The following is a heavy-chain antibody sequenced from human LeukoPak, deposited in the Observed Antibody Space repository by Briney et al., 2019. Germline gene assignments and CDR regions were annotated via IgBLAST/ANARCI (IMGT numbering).Heavy chain of an antibody. CDR1: GYSFTGNY. V-gene: IGHV1-2*02. CDR2: INPNTGGT. D-gene: IGHD2-8*01. Sequence: ASVRVSCKASGYSFTGNYMHWVRQAPGQGFEWMGWINPNTGGTNYAQKFKGRVLMTRDTSISTDYLELSSLKSDDTAVYYCARVGYCSRGVCYNYDYWGQGTQVTVSS. J-gene: IGHJ4*02. CDR3: ARVGYCSRGVCYNYDY.